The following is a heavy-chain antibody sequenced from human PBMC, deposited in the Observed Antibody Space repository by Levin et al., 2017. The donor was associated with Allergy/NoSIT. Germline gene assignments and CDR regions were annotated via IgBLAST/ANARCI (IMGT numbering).Heavy chain of an antibody. Sequence: LSLTCAASGFTFSSYAMSWVRQAPGKGLEWVSAISGSGGSTYYADSVKGRFTISRDNSKNTLYLQMNSLRAEDTAVYYCAKQYYDFWSGSGVGYGMDVWGQGTTVTVSS. V-gene: IGHV3-23*01. CDR2: ISGSGGST. J-gene: IGHJ6*02. D-gene: IGHD3-3*01. CDR3: AKQYYDFWSGSGVGYGMDV. CDR1: GFTFSSYA.